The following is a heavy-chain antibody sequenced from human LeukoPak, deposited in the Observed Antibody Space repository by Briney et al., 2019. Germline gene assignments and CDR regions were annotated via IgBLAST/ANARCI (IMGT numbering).Heavy chain of an antibody. Sequence: SETLSLTCTVSGGSISTSSYYWGWLRQPPGKGLEWIGSIYYSGYTYYNPSLKSRVTISVDTSKNQFSLKLSSVTAADTAVYYCASNYYGSGSHSGGYWGQGTLVTVSS. D-gene: IGHD3-10*01. V-gene: IGHV4-39*07. CDR2: IYYSGYT. CDR1: GGSISTSSYY. J-gene: IGHJ4*02. CDR3: ASNYYGSGSHSGGY.